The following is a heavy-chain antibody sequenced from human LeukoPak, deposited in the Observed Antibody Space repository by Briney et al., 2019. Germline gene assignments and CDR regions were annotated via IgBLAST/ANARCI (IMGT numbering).Heavy chain of an antibody. CDR1: GYTFTTYA. Sequence: GASVKVSCKASGYTFTTYAMNWVRQAPGQGLEWMGWINTNTGNPTYAQGFTGRFVFSLDTSVNTAYLQISSLKAEDTAVYYCAREHEVAVARLVDYWGQGTLVTVSS. J-gene: IGHJ4*02. CDR2: INTNTGNP. D-gene: IGHD6-19*01. V-gene: IGHV7-4-1*02. CDR3: AREHEVAVARLVDY.